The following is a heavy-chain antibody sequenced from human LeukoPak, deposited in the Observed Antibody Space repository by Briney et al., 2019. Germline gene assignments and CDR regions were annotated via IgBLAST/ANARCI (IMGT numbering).Heavy chain of an antibody. Sequence: SETLSLTCTVSGGSISTYFWSWIRQPAGKGLEWIGYIYYSGSTNYNPSLKSRVTISVDTSKNQFSLKLSSVTAADTAVYYCARDAYPRWGYCSSTSCYNGPYRWFDPWGQGTLVTVSS. J-gene: IGHJ5*02. D-gene: IGHD2-2*02. V-gene: IGHV4-59*01. CDR3: ARDAYPRWGYCSSTSCYNGPYRWFDP. CDR1: GGSISTYF. CDR2: IYYSGST.